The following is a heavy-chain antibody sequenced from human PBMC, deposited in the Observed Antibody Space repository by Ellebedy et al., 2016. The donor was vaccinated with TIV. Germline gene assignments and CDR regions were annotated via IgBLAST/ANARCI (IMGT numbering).Heavy chain of an antibody. D-gene: IGHD4-17*01. J-gene: IGHJ6*02. CDR3: ARGRATVTPYYYDGMDV. Sequence: AASVKVSCKASGYTFTGYYMHWARQAPGQGLGWMGWINPNSGGTNYAQKFQGRVTMTRNTSISTAYMELSSLRSEDTAVYYCARGRATVTPYYYDGMDVWGQGTTVTVSS. CDR2: INPNSGGT. V-gene: IGHV1-2*02. CDR1: GYTFTGYY.